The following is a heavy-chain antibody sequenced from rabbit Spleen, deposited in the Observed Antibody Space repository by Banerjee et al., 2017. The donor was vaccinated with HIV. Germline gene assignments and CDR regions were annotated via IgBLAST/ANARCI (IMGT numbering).Heavy chain of an antibody. Sequence: QQQLEESGGGLVKPGGTLTLTCKASGIDFSSYYYMSWVRQAPGKGLEWIGTIYIDSSETWYATWAKGRFTISKTSSTTVTLQMNSLTAADTATYFCARSSVGDINRFGSWGQGTLVTVS. CDR3: ARSSVGDINRFGS. CDR2: IYIDSSET. J-gene: IGHJ6*01. V-gene: IGHV1S45*01. D-gene: IGHD1-1*01. CDR1: GIDFSSYYY.